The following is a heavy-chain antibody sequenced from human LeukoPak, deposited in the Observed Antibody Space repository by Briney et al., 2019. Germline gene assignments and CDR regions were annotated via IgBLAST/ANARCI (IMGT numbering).Heavy chain of an antibody. J-gene: IGHJ5*02. CDR2: ISHSGSA. CDR3: ARTYYYGSKWFDP. V-gene: IGHV4-34*01. Sequence: SETLSLSSAVDGGAFSGYYCSWIRQPPGKGLEWIGEISHSGSADDNPSLKRGVRISVDTSKNQFSLKLSSVTPADTAVYYCARTYYYGSKWFDPWGQGTLVTVSS. D-gene: IGHD3-10*01. CDR1: GGAFSGYY.